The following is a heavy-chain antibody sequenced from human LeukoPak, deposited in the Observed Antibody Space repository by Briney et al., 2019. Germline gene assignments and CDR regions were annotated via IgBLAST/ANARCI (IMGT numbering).Heavy chain of an antibody. J-gene: IGHJ4*02. CDR2: INSDGSST. D-gene: IGHD3-10*01. V-gene: IGHV3-74*01. CDR1: GFTFSSYW. Sequence: GGSLRLSCAASGFTFSSYWMHWVRQAPGKGLVWVSRINSDGSSTSYADSVKGRLTISRDNAKNTLYLQMNSLRAEDTAVYYCASAPSRFGEFDYWGQGTLVTVSS. CDR3: ASAPSRFGEFDY.